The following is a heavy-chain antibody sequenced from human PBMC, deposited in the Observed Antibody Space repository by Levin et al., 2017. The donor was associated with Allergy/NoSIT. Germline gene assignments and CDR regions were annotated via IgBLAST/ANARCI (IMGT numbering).Heavy chain of an antibody. Sequence: SETLSLTCTVSGGSISSYYWSWIRQPPGKGLEWIGYIYYSGSTNYNPSLKSRVTISVDTSKNQFSLKLSSVTAADTAVYYCARVVVPAASLYYYYGMDGWGQGTTVTVSS. J-gene: IGHJ6*02. V-gene: IGHV4-59*01. CDR1: GGSISSYY. CDR2: IYYSGST. CDR3: ARVVVPAASLYYYYGMDG. D-gene: IGHD2-2*01.